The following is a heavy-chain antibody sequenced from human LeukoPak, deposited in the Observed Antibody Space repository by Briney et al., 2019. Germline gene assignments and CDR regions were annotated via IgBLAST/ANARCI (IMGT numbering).Heavy chain of an antibody. D-gene: IGHD2-2*01. CDR2: IYYNGST. Sequence: SETLSLTCTVSGDYVSTYYWSWIRQPPGKGLEWIGYIYYNGSTNYNPSLKSRVTISLDTSKNQIFLKLSSVTAADTAVYYCARDLSSTRSFGWFNPWGRGNLVTVSS. CDR1: GDYVSTYY. V-gene: IGHV4-59*02. J-gene: IGHJ5*02. CDR3: ARDLSSTRSFGWFNP.